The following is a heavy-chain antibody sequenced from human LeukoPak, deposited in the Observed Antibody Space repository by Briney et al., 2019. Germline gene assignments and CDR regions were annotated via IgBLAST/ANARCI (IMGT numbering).Heavy chain of an antibody. CDR1: GGSISSSSYY. V-gene: IGHV4-39*07. J-gene: IGHJ5*02. CDR2: INHSGST. CDR3: SAAIRGNWFDP. Sequence: SETLSLTCTVSGGSISSSSYYWGWIRQPPGKGLEWIGEINHSGSTNYNPSLKSRVTISVDTSKNQFSLKLSSVTAADTAVYYCSAAIRGNWFDPWGQGTLVTVSS. D-gene: IGHD2-2*02.